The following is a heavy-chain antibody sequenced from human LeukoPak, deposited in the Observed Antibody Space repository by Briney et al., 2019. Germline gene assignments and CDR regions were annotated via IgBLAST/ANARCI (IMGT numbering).Heavy chain of an antibody. CDR3: ARGGSFFVY. V-gene: IGHV3-48*03. D-gene: IGHD1-26*01. Sequence: GGSLRLSCAASGFTFSGYDMNWVRQAPGKGLEWVSYISSSGTTIYYADSVRGRFTISRDSAKNSLYLQMNSLRAEDTAVYYCARGGSFFVYWGQGTLVTVSS. CDR2: ISSSGTTI. CDR1: GFTFSGYD. J-gene: IGHJ4*02.